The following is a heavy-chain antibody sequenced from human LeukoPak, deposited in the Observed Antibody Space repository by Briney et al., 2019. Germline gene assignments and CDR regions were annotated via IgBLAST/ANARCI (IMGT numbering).Heavy chain of an antibody. D-gene: IGHD1-14*01. CDR2: IYPGDSDT. CDR1: GYKITSHW. CDR3: ARQSNHLGAIDY. J-gene: IGHJ4*02. V-gene: IGHV5-51*01. Sequence: PGESLKISCQASGYKITSHWIAWVRQMPGKSPEWMGIIYPGDSDTRYSPSFQGQVTISADKSISTAYLQWSSLKASDTAMYYCARQSNHLGAIDYWGQGTLVTVSS.